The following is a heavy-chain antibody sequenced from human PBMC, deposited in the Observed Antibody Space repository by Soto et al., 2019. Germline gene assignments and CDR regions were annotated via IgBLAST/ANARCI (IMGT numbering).Heavy chain of an antibody. V-gene: IGHV1-18*01. CDR1: GYTFISYG. J-gene: IGHJ5*02. CDR2: ISTYNGNT. D-gene: IGHD6-13*01. Sequence: ASVKVSCKASGYTFISYGIAWVRQAPGQGLERMGWISTYNGNTKYAQKFQDRVTMTTDTSTSTAYMDVRSLRSDDTAVYYCARAGYSTSGDWFDPWGQG. CDR3: ARAGYSTSGDWFDP.